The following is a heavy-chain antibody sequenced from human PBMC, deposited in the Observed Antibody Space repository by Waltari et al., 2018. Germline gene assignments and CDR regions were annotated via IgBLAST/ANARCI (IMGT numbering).Heavy chain of an antibody. Sequence: EVQLVESGGGLVQPGQSLRLSCTTSGFSFGDYVMTWVRQAPGKGLELVGFIRNPASGWTAEYAASVKGRFAISRDDSKGNVYLEMNSLRTEDTAVYFWTRNVFSDYWGQGSLVTVSS. V-gene: IGHV3-49*04. CDR2: IRNPASGWTA. CDR3: TRNVFSDY. CDR1: GFSFGDYV. J-gene: IGHJ4*02.